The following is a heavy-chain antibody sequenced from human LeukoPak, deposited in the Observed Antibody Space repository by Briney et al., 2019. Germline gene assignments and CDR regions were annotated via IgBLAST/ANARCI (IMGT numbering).Heavy chain of an antibody. CDR2: ISYDGSNK. V-gene: IGHV3-30*14. CDR3: ARLLGYCSTTSCPQGIAAAGILDY. Sequence: GGSLRLSCAASGFTFSSYAMHWVRQAPGKGLEWVAVISYDGSNKYYADSVKGRFTISRDNSKNTLYLQMNSLRAEDTAVYYCARLLGYCSTTSCPQGIAAAGILDYWGQGTLVTVSS. CDR1: GFTFSSYA. D-gene: IGHD2-2*01. J-gene: IGHJ4*02.